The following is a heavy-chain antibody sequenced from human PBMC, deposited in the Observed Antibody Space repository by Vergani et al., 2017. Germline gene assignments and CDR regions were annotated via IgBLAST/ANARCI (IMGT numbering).Heavy chain of an antibody. Sequence: QVQLQESGPGLVKPSQTLSLTCTVSGGSISSGDYYWSWIRQPPGKGLEWIGYIYYSGSTSYNPSLKSRVTISVDTSKNQFSLKLSSVTAADTAVYYCARVGPHYYDSSGYYFGAGDWGQGTLVTVSS. CDR3: ARVGPHYYDSSGYYFGAGD. V-gene: IGHV4-30-4*01. CDR1: GGSISSGDYY. D-gene: IGHD3-22*01. J-gene: IGHJ4*02. CDR2: IYYSGST.